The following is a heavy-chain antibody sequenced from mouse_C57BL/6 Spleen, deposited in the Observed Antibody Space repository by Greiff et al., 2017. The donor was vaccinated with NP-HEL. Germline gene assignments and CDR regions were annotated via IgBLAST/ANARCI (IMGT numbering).Heavy chain of an antibody. CDR1: GYTFTSYT. V-gene: IGHV1-4*01. Sequence: VQLQESGAELARPGASVKMSCKASGYTFTSYTMHWVKQRPGQGLEWIGYINPSSGYTKYNQKFKDKATLTADKSYSTAYMLLLSLPSDDSAVFYYAAVGYAGAWFAYWGQGPLATVSA. CDR2: INPSSGYT. J-gene: IGHJ3*01. CDR3: AAVGYAGAWFAY. D-gene: IGHD2-2*01.